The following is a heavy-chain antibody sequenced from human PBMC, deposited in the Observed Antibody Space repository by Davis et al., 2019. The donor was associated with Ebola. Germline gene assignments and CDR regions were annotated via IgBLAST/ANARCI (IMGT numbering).Heavy chain of an antibody. V-gene: IGHV3-9*01. CDR2: ISWSSDRK. CDR3: VPGTWI. J-gene: IGHJ4*02. D-gene: IGHD5-18*01. CDR1: GFIFDDHA. Sequence: SLKISCVVSGFIFDDHAMQWVRQVPGKGLEWVSGISWSSDRKVYAASVKGRFTISRDNAKNSLYLQMNTLRVEDTAIYYCVPGTWIRGQGTLVTVSS.